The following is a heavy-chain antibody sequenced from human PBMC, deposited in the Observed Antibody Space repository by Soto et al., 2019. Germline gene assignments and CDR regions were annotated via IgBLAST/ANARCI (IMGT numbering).Heavy chain of an antibody. CDR1: GFTFESLA. J-gene: IGHJ4*02. CDR3: VKEEAEDRLEFDH. Sequence: GGSLTLSWQASGFTFESLAIEWVRQAPGRRLQYVGGISGGGGRSFYAETVKGRFTISRDNSRNTLDLQMSSLRDEDAAFYYCVKEEAEDRLEFDHWGQGTLVTVSS. CDR2: ISGGGGRS. D-gene: IGHD3-16*02. V-gene: IGHV3-64D*06.